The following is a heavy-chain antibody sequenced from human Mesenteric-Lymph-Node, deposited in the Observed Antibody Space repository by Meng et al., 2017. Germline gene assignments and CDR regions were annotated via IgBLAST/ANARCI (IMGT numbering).Heavy chain of an antibody. V-gene: IGHV1-2*06. Sequence: QVQLVQSGAEVKKPGASVKVSCKASGYTFTGYYMHWVRQAPGQGLEWMGRINPNSGDTNYAQKFQGRVTMTRDTSISTAYMELSRLRSDDTAVYYCASEDTAMVFDYWGQGTLVTVSS. CDR2: INPNSGDT. CDR1: GYTFTGYY. CDR3: ASEDTAMVFDY. D-gene: IGHD5-18*01. J-gene: IGHJ4*02.